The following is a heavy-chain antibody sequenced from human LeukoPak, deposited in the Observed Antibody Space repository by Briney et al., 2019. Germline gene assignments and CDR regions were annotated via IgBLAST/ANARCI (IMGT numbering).Heavy chain of an antibody. CDR3: AKSGGYGLIDY. V-gene: IGHV4-39*01. CDR2: IYYSGNT. Sequence: SETLSLPCTVSGVSISGSGYYFGWIRQPPGKGLEWIGNIYYSGNTYYNASLESRATISVDTSKNEFSLRLNSVTAADTAMYYCAKSGGYGLIDYWGQGTLVTVSS. J-gene: IGHJ4*02. D-gene: IGHD1-26*01. CDR1: GVSISGSGYY.